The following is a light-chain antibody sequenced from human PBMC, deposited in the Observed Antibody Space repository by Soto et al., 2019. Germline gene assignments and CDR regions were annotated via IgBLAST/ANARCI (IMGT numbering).Light chain of an antibody. CDR2: EAS. V-gene: IGLV2-23*01. CDR1: SSDFGSHNL. Sequence: QSVLTQPASVSGSPGQSITISCTGTSSDFGSHNLVSWYQQYPGKAPKLMIYEASKRPSGVSDRFSGSKSGNTASLTISGLQAEAEADYYCCSYAGSSTSPYDFGTGTKVTVL. J-gene: IGLJ1*01. CDR3: CSYAGSSTSPYD.